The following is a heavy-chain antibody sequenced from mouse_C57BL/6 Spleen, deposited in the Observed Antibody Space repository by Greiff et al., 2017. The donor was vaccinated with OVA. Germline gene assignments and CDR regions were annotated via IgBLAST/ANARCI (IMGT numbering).Heavy chain of an antibody. D-gene: IGHD2-4*01. J-gene: IGHJ4*01. Sequence: QVQLQQPGAELVKPGASVKLSCKASGYTFTSYWMHWVKQRPGRGLEWIGRIDPNSGGTKYNEKLKSKATMTVDKPSSTAYMQLSSPTSEVTALYYCARGADDFDEGYAMDYWGQGTSVTVSS. CDR3: ARGADDFDEGYAMDY. CDR1: GYTFTSYW. V-gene: IGHV1-72*01. CDR2: IDPNSGGT.